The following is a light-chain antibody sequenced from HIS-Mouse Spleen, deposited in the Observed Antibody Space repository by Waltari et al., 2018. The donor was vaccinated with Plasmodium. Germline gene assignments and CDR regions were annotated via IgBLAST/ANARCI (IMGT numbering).Light chain of an antibody. CDR2: DVS. J-gene: IGLJ2*01. Sequence: QSALTQPRSVSGSPGQSVTISSTGTSHDVGGYNYFSWYQQHPGKAPKLMIYDVSKRPSGVPDRFSGSKSGNTASLTISGLQAEDEADYYCCSYAGSYTLVFGGGTKLTVL. V-gene: IGLV2-11*01. CDR1: SHDVGGYNY. CDR3: CSYAGSYTLV.